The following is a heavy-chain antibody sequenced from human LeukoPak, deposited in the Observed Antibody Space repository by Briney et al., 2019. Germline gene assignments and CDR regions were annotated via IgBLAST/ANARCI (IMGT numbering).Heavy chain of an antibody. V-gene: IGHV4-34*01. Sequence: SETLSLTCAVYGGSFSGYYWSWIRQPPGKGLEWIGEINHSGSTNYNPSLKSRVTISVDTSENQFSLKLSSVTAADTAVYYCARGNIVVVPAAETNWFDPWGQGTLVTVSS. CDR1: GGSFSGYY. D-gene: IGHD2-2*01. J-gene: IGHJ5*02. CDR3: ARGNIVVVPAAETNWFDP. CDR2: INHSGST.